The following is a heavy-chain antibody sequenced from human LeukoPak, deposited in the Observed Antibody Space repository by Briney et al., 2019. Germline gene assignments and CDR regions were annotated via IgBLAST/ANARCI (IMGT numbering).Heavy chain of an antibody. V-gene: IGHV1-69*01. Sequence: SGKVSCNASGGTFSSYAISWLRQAPGQGLEWMGGIIPIFGTANYAQKFQRRVTITADESTSTAYMELSSLRSEDTAVYYCARGGATGEGDYWGQGTLVTVSS. CDR2: IIPIFGTA. CDR3: ARGGATGEGDY. D-gene: IGHD7-27*01. CDR1: GGTFSSYA. J-gene: IGHJ4*02.